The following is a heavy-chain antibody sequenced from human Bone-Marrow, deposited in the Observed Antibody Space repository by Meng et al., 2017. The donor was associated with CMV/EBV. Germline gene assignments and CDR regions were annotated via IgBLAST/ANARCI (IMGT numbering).Heavy chain of an antibody. Sequence: ASVKVSCKASGYTFTSYGISWVRQAPGQGLEWIGIINPSGSSTSYAQKFQGRVTMTRDTSTSTVYMELSSLRSEDTAVYYCARGGPYSSSWIQGDYYYGMDVWGQGTTVTVSS. CDR3: ARGGPYSSSWIQGDYYYGMDV. D-gene: IGHD6-13*01. V-gene: IGHV1-46*01. CDR2: INPSGSST. CDR1: GYTFTSYG. J-gene: IGHJ6*02.